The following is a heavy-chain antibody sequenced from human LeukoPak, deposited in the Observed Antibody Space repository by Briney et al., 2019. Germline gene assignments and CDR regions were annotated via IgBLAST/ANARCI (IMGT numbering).Heavy chain of an antibody. CDR1: GGSFSGYY. CDR2: INHSGST. CDR3: ARTKVRGVKTPQYCYYYGMDV. Sequence: SETLSLTCAVYGGSFSGYYWSWIRQPPGKGLEWIGEINHSGSTNYNPSLKSRVTISVDTSKNQFSLKLSSVTAADTAVYYCARTKVRGVKTPQYCYYYGMDVWGQGTTVTVSS. D-gene: IGHD3-10*01. V-gene: IGHV4-34*01. J-gene: IGHJ6*02.